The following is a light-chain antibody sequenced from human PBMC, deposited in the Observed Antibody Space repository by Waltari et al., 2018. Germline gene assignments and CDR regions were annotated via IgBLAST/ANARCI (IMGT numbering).Light chain of an antibody. V-gene: IGKV2-28*01. CDR3: MQGLQTPT. CDR2: LGS. J-gene: IGKJ4*01. CDR1: QSLRHSNGYHS. Sequence: DIVLTQSPVSLSVTPGEPASISCRSSQSLRHSNGYHSLDWYLQKPGQSPQLLICLGSSRASGVPDRLSGSGSGTDFTLKISRVEAEDVGVYYCMQGLQTPTFGGGTKVEIK.